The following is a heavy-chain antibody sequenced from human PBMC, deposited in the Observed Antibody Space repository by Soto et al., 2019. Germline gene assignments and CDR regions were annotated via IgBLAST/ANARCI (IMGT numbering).Heavy chain of an antibody. D-gene: IGHD6-6*01. CDR3: AKEGGSSSLDH. CDR1: GFTFDDYA. V-gene: IGHV3-9*01. CDR2: ISWNSGRI. Sequence: EVQLVESGGGLVQPGRSLRLSCVASGFTFDDYAMHWVRQAPGKGLEWVSGISWNSGRIGYADSVKGRFTISRDNAKNSLYLQMNSLRPEDTALYYCAKEGGSSSLDHWGQGTLVTVSS. J-gene: IGHJ4*02.